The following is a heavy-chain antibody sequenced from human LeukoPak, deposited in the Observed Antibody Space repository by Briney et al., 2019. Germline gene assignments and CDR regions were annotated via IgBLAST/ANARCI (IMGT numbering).Heavy chain of an antibody. J-gene: IGHJ4*02. CDR1: GFTFSNYG. Sequence: PGRSLRLSCAASGFTFSNYGMHWVRQAPGGGLEWVAVIWGDGSNKYYADSVKGRFTISRDNSKNTLYLQMNSLRAEDTAVYYCAKDRVAGWGQGTLVTVSS. CDR3: AKDRVAG. V-gene: IGHV3-33*06. D-gene: IGHD6-13*01. CDR2: IWGDGSNK.